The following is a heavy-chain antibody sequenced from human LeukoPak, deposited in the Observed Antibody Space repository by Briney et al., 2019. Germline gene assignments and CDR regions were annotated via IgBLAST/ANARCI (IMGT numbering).Heavy chain of an antibody. CDR1: GFTISPYS. D-gene: IGHD3-22*01. CDR3: ARALTSRDSSGYFIDAFDI. V-gene: IGHV3-48*04. CDR2: ISSSSRTI. Sequence: PGGSLRLSCAASGFTISPYSMNWVRQAPGKGLEWVSYISSSSRTIYNADSVKGRFTISRDNAKNSLYLQMNSLRAEDTAVYYCARALTSRDSSGYFIDAFDIWGQGTMVTVSS. J-gene: IGHJ3*02.